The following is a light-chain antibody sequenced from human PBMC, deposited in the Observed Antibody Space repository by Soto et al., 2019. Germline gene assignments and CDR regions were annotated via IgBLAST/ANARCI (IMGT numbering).Light chain of an antibody. Sequence: DIQMTQSPSSLSASLGDRVTITCRASQGIKNYVAWYQQKPGNVPKLLIYAASSLQSGVPSRFIGSGSGTDFTLTISSWQPEDVATYYCQKYDTVPWAFGHGTRGEIK. J-gene: IGKJ1*01. V-gene: IGKV1-27*01. CDR2: AAS. CDR3: QKYDTVPWA. CDR1: QGIKNY.